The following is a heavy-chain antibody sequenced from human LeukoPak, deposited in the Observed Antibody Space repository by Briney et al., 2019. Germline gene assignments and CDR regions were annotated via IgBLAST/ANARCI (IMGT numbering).Heavy chain of an antibody. CDR1: GYTFTGYY. CDR3: TRGSYYDSSGYSGVRLFDY. D-gene: IGHD3-22*01. J-gene: IGHJ4*02. Sequence: ASVKVSCKASGYTFTGYYMHWVRQAPGQGLEWMGWINPNSGGTNYAQKFQGKVTMTSDTSISTAYMELSRLRSDDTALYYCTRGSYYDSSGYSGVRLFDYWGQGTPVTVPS. CDR2: INPNSGGT. V-gene: IGHV1-2*02.